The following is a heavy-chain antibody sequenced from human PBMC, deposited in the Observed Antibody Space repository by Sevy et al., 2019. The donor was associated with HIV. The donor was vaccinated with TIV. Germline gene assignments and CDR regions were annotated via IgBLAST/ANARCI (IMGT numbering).Heavy chain of an antibody. D-gene: IGHD6-19*01. J-gene: IGHJ4*02. V-gene: IGHV1-18*01. Sequence: ASVKVSCKASGYTFTSYGITWVRQVPGQGLEWMGWISTYNGNTNYAQDLQGRVTLTTDTSTSTAYMELRGLRSDDTAVCYCAKEGGTAVAGTKTFDYWGQGTLVTVSS. CDR1: GYTFTSYG. CDR3: AKEGGTAVAGTKTFDY. CDR2: ISTYNGNT.